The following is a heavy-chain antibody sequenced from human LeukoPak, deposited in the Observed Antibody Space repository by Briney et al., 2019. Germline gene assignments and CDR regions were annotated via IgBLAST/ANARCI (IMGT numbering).Heavy chain of an antibody. CDR3: ARGLSYYYDSRGYQHFDY. V-gene: IGHV1-18*01. J-gene: IGHJ4*02. CDR1: GYSFTRYG. Sequence: GASVKVSCKASGYSFTRYGLSGVRQPPGQGLAWMGWRNAYNGNTNYAPKLQGRGTMTTDTYTSTAYMDLSSLRSDDTAVYYCARGLSYYYDSRGYQHFDYWGQGTLVTVSS. D-gene: IGHD3-22*01. CDR2: RNAYNGNT.